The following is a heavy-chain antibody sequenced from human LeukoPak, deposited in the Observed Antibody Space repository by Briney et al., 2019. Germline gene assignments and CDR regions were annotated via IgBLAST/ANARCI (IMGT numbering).Heavy chain of an antibody. V-gene: IGHV3-33*01. Sequence: GRSLRLSCAASGFTFSSYGMHWVRQAPGKGLEWVAVIWYDGSNKYYADSVKGRFTISRDNSKNTLYLQMNSLRAEDTAVYYCARWYYYDSSGYYDSSFDYWGQGTPVTVSS. CDR2: IWYDGSNK. CDR3: ARWYYYDSSGYYDSSFDY. J-gene: IGHJ4*02. CDR1: GFTFSSYG. D-gene: IGHD3-22*01.